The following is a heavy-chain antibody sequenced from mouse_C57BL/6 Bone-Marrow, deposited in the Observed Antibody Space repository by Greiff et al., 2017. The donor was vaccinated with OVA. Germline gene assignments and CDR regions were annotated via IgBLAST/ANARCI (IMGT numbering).Heavy chain of an antibody. CDR2: IRNKANGYTT. Sequence: EVQLVESGGGLVQPGGSLSLSCAASGFTFTDYYMSWVRQPPGKALEWLGFIRNKANGYTTEYSASVKGRFTISRDNSQSILYLQMNALRAEDSATYYCASHDYDAMDYWGQGTSVTVSS. J-gene: IGHJ4*01. V-gene: IGHV7-3*01. CDR1: GFTFTDYY. CDR3: ASHDYDAMDY.